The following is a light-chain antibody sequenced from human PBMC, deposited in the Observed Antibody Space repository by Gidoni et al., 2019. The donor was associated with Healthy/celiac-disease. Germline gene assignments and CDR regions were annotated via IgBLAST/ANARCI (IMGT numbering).Light chain of an antibody. Sequence: SYELTQSPSVSVSPGQTASITCSGDKFGEKYACWYQQKPGQSPVLVIYQDSKRPSGIPERFSGSNSGNTATLTISGTQAMDEADYYCQAWDSSVVFGGGTKLTVL. CDR2: QDS. CDR1: KFGEKY. V-gene: IGLV3-1*01. CDR3: QAWDSSVV. J-gene: IGLJ2*01.